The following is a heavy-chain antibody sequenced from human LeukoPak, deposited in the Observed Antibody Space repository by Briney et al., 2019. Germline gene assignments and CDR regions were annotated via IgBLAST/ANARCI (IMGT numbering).Heavy chain of an antibody. Sequence: GGSLRLSCAASGFTFSSYWMTWVRQAPGRGLEWVANIKLDGSEKYYVDSVKGRFTISRDDAKNSLFLQMNSLRAEDTAVYFCARIHSINYYFDYWGQGTLVTVSS. J-gene: IGHJ4*02. CDR3: ARIHSINYYFDY. CDR1: GFTFSSYW. CDR2: IKLDGSEK. V-gene: IGHV3-7*01. D-gene: IGHD3-3*02.